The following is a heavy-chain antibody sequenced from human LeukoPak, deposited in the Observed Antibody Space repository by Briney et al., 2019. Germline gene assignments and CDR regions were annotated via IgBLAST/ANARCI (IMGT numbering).Heavy chain of an antibody. J-gene: IGHJ4*02. V-gene: IGHV1-2*02. CDR1: GYTFTGYY. D-gene: IGHD6-19*01. CDR3: ARDLYSSGSFDY. CDR2: INPNSGGT. Sequence: ASVKVSCKASGYTFTGYYIHWVRQAPGQGLEWMGWINPNSGGTNYAQKFQGRVTMTRDTSISTAYMELSRLRSDDTVVYYCARDLYSSGSFDYWGQGTLVTVSS.